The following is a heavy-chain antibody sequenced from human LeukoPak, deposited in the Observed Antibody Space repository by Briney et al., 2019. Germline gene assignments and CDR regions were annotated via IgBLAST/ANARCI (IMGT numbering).Heavy chain of an antibody. CDR3: TGGSYPFRFDY. CDR2: IYTSGST. CDR1: GGSISSYY. D-gene: IGHD1-26*01. V-gene: IGHV4-4*07. J-gene: IGHJ4*02. Sequence: SETPSLTCTVSGGSISSYYWSWIRQPAGKGLEWIGRIYTSGSTNYNPSLKSRVTMSVDTSKNQFSLKLSSVTAAGTAVYYCTGGSYPFRFDYWGQGTLVTVSS.